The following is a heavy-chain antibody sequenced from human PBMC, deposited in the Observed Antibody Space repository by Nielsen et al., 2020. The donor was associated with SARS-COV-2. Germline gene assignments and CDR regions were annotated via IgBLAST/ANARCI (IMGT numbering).Heavy chain of an antibody. V-gene: IGHV1-3*01. J-gene: IGHJ4*02. CDR3: ARGEEYSGSSSAGEGFDY. D-gene: IGHD1-26*01. CDR1: GYTFTSYA. CDR2: INAGNGNT. Sequence: ASVKVSCKASGYTFTSYAMHWVRQAPGQRLEWMGWINAGNGNTKYSQKFQGRVTITRDTSASTAYMELSSLRSEDTAVYYCARGEEYSGSSSAGEGFDYWGQGTLVTVSS.